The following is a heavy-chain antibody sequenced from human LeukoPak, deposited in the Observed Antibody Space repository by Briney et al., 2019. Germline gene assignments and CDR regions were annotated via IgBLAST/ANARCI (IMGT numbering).Heavy chain of an antibody. V-gene: IGHV4-34*01. J-gene: IGHJ5*02. Sequence: SETLSLTCAVYGGSFSGYYWSWIRQPPGKGLEWIGEINHSGSTNYNPSLKSRVTISVDTSKNQFSLKLSSATAADTAVYYCASFTLYGSGGPRFDPWGQGTLVTVSS. CDR3: ASFTLYGSGGPRFDP. CDR2: INHSGST. D-gene: IGHD3-10*01. CDR1: GGSFSGYY.